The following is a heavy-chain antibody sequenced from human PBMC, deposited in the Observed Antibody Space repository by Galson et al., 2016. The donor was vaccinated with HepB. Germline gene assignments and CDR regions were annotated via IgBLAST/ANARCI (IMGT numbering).Heavy chain of an antibody. V-gene: IGHV1-18*01. CDR3: ARDRLVAVFDY. CDR1: GYTFASYG. CDR2: ISAYNGNT. D-gene: IGHD2-8*02. J-gene: IGHJ4*02. Sequence: CKASGYTFASYGISWVRQAPGQGLEWMGWISAYNGNTNYAQKLQGRVTMTTDTSTSTAYMELRSLRSDDTAVYYCARDRLVAVFDYWGQGTLVTVSS.